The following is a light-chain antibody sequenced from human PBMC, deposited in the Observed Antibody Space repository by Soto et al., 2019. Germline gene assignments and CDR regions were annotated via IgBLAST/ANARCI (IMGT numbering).Light chain of an antibody. CDR2: EVS. V-gene: IGLV2-8*01. CDR1: SSDVGGYNY. J-gene: IGLJ3*02. CDR3: SSYAGSDILV. Sequence: QSALTQPPSASGSPGQSVTISCTGTSSDVGGYNYVSWYQQYPGKAPKLLIYEVSKRPSGIPYRFSGSKSCKTASLTVSGLQAEDESDYYCSSYAGSDILVFGGGTKLTVL.